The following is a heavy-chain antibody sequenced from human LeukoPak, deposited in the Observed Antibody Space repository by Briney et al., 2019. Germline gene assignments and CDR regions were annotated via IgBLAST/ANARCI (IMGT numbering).Heavy chain of an antibody. D-gene: IGHD6-19*01. CDR2: INPNSGGT. Sequence: ASVKVSCKASGYTFTSYGISWVRQAPGQGLEWMGWINPNSGGTNYAQKFQGRVTMTRDTSISTAYMELSRLRSDDTAVYYCARGPYSSGWYFVWGQGTLVTVSS. V-gene: IGHV1-2*02. J-gene: IGHJ4*02. CDR3: ARGPYSSGWYFV. CDR1: GYTFTSYG.